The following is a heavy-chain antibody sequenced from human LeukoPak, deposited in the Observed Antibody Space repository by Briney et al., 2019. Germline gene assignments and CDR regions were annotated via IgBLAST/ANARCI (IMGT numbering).Heavy chain of an antibody. CDR2: ISGSGGST. D-gene: IGHD3-22*01. V-gene: IGHV3-23*01. Sequence: GGSLRLSCAASGFTFSSYAMSWVRQAPGKGLEWVSAISGSGGSTYYADSVKGRFTISRDNSKNTLYLQMNSLRAEDTAVYYCAKDPTYXYDXSXXSXFDYWGQGTLVTVS. CDR3: AKDPTYXYDXSXXSXFDY. J-gene: IGHJ4*02. CDR1: GFTFSSYA.